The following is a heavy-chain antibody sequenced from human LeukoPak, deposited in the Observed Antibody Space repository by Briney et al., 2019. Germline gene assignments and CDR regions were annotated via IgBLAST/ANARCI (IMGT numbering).Heavy chain of an antibody. CDR2: ISGSGGST. J-gene: IGHJ6*02. D-gene: IGHD6-13*01. CDR3: AKMYSSSWYYYYGMDV. CDR1: GFTFSNYA. Sequence: GGSLRLSCAASGFTFSNYAMNWVRQAPGKGLEWVSAISGSGGSTYYADSVKGRFTISRDNSKNTLYLQMNSLRAEDTAVYYCAKMYSSSWYYYYGMDVWGQGTTVTVSS. V-gene: IGHV3-23*01.